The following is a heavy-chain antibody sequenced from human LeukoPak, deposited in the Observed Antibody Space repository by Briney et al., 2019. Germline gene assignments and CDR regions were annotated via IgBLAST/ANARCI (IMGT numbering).Heavy chain of an antibody. V-gene: IGHV1-2*06. CDR3: ASVSDIVATIFFY. D-gene: IGHD5-12*01. J-gene: IGHJ4*02. Sequence: GGSVKVSCKASGYTFTGYYMHWVRQAPGQGLELMGRINPNSGGTNYAQKFQGRVTMTRDTSISTAYMELSRLRSDDTAVYYCASVSDIVATIFFYWGQGTLVTVSS. CDR2: INPNSGGT. CDR1: GYTFTGYY.